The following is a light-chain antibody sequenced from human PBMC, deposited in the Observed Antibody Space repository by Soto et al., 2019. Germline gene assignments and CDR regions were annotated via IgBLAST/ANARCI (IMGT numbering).Light chain of an antibody. CDR2: AAS. J-gene: IGKJ1*01. CDR3: QQSFSTPWT. V-gene: IGKV1-39*01. Sequence: DIQMTQSPSSLSASIGDRVTIACRAGQSISDYLNWYQQKPGKAPNLLIYAASTLQSGVPSRFSGGGSGTDFTLTISSLQPEDFATYYCQQSFSTPWTFGQGTKVEIK. CDR1: QSISDY.